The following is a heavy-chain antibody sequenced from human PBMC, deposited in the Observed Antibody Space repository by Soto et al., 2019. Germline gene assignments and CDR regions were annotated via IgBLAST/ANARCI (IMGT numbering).Heavy chain of an antibody. V-gene: IGHV3-53*01. D-gene: IGHD1-1*01. J-gene: IGHJ3*01. CDR2: LYDVDGS. CDR1: GLTISGKKY. Sequence: DVQLVESGGGLIQPGESLRLSCAAFGLTISGKKYVAWVRQAPWKGLEWVSALYDVDGSFYADSVTGRFTTSSDSSKTTVYLKMNDLRPDDTAVYYCATWHEREHAFDVWGQGTTVTISS. CDR3: ATWHEREHAFDV.